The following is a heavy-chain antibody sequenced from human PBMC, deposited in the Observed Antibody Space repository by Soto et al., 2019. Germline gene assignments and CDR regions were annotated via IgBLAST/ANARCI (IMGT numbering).Heavy chain of an antibody. CDR2: INHSGST. CDR3: ARARCYPGVSITIFGVVITRQHPFDP. V-gene: IGHV4-34*01. J-gene: IGHJ5*02. Sequence: SETLSLTCAVYGGSFSGYYWSWIRQPPGKGLEWIGEINHSGSTNYNPSLKSRVTISVDTSKSQFSLKLSSVTAADTAVYCCARARCYPGVSITIFGVVITRQHPFDPWGQGTLVTV. CDR1: GGSFSGYY. D-gene: IGHD3-3*01.